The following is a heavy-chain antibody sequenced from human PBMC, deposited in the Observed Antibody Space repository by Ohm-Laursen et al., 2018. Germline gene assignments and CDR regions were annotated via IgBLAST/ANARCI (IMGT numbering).Heavy chain of an antibody. CDR3: AISLRDIVVVVAARPYGMDV. J-gene: IGHJ6*02. V-gene: IGHV1-69*13. CDR1: GGTFSSYA. D-gene: IGHD2-15*01. Sequence: SVKVSCKVSGGTFSSYAISWVRQAPGQGLEWMGGIIPIFGTANYAQKFQGRVTITADESTSTAYMELSSLRSEDTAVYYCAISLRDIVVVVAARPYGMDVWGQGTTVTVSS. CDR2: IIPIFGTA.